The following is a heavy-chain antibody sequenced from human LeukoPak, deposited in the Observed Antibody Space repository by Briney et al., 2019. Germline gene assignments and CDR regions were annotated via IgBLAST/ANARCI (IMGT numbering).Heavy chain of an antibody. V-gene: IGHV3-23*01. J-gene: IGHJ3*02. CDR3: AKDRIFTAGAGAFDI. CDR2: ISDSGGAT. CDR1: GFTFSSYA. D-gene: IGHD6-13*01. Sequence: PGGSLRLSCTASGFTFSSYAMSWVRQAPGKGLERVSAISDSGGATYYADSVKGRCTISRDNSRSALYLQMNSLRAEDTAVYYCAKDRIFTAGAGAFDIWGQGTMVTLSS.